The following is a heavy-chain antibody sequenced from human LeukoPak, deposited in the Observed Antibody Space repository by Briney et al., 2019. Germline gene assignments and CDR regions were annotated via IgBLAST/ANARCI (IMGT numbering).Heavy chain of an antibody. CDR3: AKAAASYGSGVNWFDP. V-gene: IGHV3-30*02. D-gene: IGHD3-10*01. Sequence: PGGSLRLSCAASGFTFSSYGIHWVRQAPGKGLEWVAFIRYDGSNKYYTDSVKGRFTISRDNSKNTLYLQMNSLRAEDTAVYYCAKAAASYGSGVNWFDPWGQGTLVTVSS. CDR1: GFTFSSYG. CDR2: IRYDGSNK. J-gene: IGHJ5*02.